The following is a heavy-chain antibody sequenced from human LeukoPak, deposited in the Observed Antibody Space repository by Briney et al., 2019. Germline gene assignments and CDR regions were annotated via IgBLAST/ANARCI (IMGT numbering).Heavy chain of an antibody. CDR1: GGPFSGYY. CDR3: ARLPTTYYYGSGSFPD. J-gene: IGHJ4*02. CDR2: INHSGST. D-gene: IGHD3-10*01. V-gene: IGHV4-34*01. Sequence: SETLSLTCAVYGGPFSGYYWSWIRQPPGKGLEWIGEINHSGSTNYNPSLKSRVTISVDTSKNQFSLKLSSVTAADTAVYYCARLPTTYYYGSGSFPDWGQGTLVTVSS.